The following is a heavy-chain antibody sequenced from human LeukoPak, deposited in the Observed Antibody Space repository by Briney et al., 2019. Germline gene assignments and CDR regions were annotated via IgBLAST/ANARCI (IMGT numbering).Heavy chain of an antibody. D-gene: IGHD1-26*01. J-gene: IGHJ3*02. CDR1: GFTFSSYW. CDR2: IKQDGSEK. Sequence: GGSLRLSCAASGFTFSSYWMSWVRQAPGKGLEWVANIKQDGSEKYYVDSVKGRFTISRDNAKNSLYLQMNSLRAEDTAVYYCARAPARGSYYPRAFDIWGQGTTVTVSS. V-gene: IGHV3-7*01. CDR3: ARAPARGSYYPRAFDI.